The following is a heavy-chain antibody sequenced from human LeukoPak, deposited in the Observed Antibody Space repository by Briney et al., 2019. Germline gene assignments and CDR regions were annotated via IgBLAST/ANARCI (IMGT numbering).Heavy chain of an antibody. CDR2: IFSGGTT. D-gene: IGHD5-18*01. Sequence: PGGSLRLSCAASGFTVSSNYMSWVRQAPGKGLEWVSVIFSGGTTYYADSVKGRFTISRHNSENTLYLQMNSLRGEDTAVYYCARGVLGYSSGFDYWGQGTLVTVSS. CDR3: ARGVLGYSSGFDY. V-gene: IGHV3-53*04. CDR1: GFTVSSNY. J-gene: IGHJ4*02.